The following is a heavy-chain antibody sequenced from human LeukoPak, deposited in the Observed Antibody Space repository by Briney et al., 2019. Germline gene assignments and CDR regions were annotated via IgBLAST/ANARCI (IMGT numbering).Heavy chain of an antibody. V-gene: IGHV3-7*02. D-gene: IGHD3-22*01. CDR3: ASVFWGSSGYYFEY. Sequence: GGSLRLSCAASRFXFSRYWISWVRQAPGRGLEWVANIKQDGSEKYYVDSVKGRFTISRDNAKNSLFLHMKSLRVEDTAVYYCASVFWGSSGYYFEYWGQGALLTVSS. CDR2: IKQDGSEK. CDR1: RFXFSRYW. J-gene: IGHJ4*02.